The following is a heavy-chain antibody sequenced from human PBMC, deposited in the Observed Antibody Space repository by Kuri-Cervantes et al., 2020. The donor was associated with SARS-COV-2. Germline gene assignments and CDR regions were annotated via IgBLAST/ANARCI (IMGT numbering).Heavy chain of an antibody. J-gene: IGHJ6*02. Sequence: SCAISGDSVSSNSAAWNWIRQSPSRGLEWLGRTFYRSKWYNDYAVSVKSQITINPDTSKNQFSLQLNSVTPEDTAVYYCARDRDLAGGMDVWGQGTTVTVSS. CDR3: ARDRDLAGGMDV. CDR2: TFYRSKWYN. D-gene: IGHD6-13*01. CDR1: GDSVSSNSAA. V-gene: IGHV6-1*01.